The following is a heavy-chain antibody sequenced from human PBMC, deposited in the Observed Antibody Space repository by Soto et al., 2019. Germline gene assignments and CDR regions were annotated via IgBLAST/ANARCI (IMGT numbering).Heavy chain of an antibody. CDR1: GFTFSSYA. J-gene: IGHJ3*02. V-gene: IGHV3-23*01. CDR3: AKTANGWFSAFDI. Sequence: EVQRLESGGGLVQPGGSLRLSCAASGFTFSSYAMSWVRQAPGKGLEWVSAISGSGGTTYYADSVKGRFTFSRDNSKNMLYLQMNSLRAEDTAVYYCAKTANGWFSAFDIWGQGTMVTVSS. D-gene: IGHD6-19*01. CDR2: ISGSGGTT.